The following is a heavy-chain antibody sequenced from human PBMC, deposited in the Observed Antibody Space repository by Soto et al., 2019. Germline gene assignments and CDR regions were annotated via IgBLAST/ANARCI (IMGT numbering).Heavy chain of an antibody. CDR2: ISAYNGNT. V-gene: IGHV1-18*01. Sequence: QVQLVQSGAEVKKPGASVKVSCKASGYTFASYAISWMRQAPGQGLEWMGWISAYNGNTNYAQKLQSRVTMTTDTSTSTAYRELSSLRSDDTAVYYCARDPPPPDYWGQGTLVTVSS. CDR1: GYTFASYA. CDR3: ARDPPPPDY. J-gene: IGHJ4*02.